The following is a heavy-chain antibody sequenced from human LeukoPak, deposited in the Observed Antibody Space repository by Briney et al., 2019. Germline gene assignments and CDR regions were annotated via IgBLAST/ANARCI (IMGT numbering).Heavy chain of an antibody. CDR1: GFTFGDYA. D-gene: IGHD3-22*01. CDR2: ISGSGGST. V-gene: IGHV3-23*01. J-gene: IGHJ4*02. Sequence: PGGSLRLSCTASGFTFGDYAMSWFRQAPGKGLEWVSAISGSGGSTYYADSVKGRFTISRDNSKNTLYLQMNSLRAEDTAVYYCAKDALYADYYDSSGSIDYWGQGTLVTVSS. CDR3: AKDALYADYYDSSGSIDY.